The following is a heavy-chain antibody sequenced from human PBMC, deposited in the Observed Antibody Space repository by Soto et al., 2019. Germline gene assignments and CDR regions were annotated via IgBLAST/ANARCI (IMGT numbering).Heavy chain of an antibody. J-gene: IGHJ4*02. V-gene: IGHV4-34*01. CDR3: ARGSHYYGSGSYYRGLDY. CDR1: GGSFSGYY. CDR2: INHSGST. D-gene: IGHD3-10*01. Sequence: QVQLQQWGAGLLKPSETLSLTCAVYGGSFSGYYWSWIRQPPGKGLEWIGEINHSGSTNYNPSLKSRVTISVDTSKNQFSLKLSSGTAADTAVYYCARGSHYYGSGSYYRGLDYWGQGTLVTVSS.